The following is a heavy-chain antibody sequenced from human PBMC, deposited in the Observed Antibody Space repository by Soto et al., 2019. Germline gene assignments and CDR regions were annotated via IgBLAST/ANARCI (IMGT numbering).Heavy chain of an antibody. V-gene: IGHV3-23*01. D-gene: IGHD2-2*01. Sequence: GGSLRLSCAASGFTFTTYAMSWVRQAPGKGLEWVSAISGSGGSTYYADSVKGRFTISRDNSKNTLYLQMNSLRAEDTAVYYCAKDSHIVVVPALANWGQGTLVTVSS. CDR1: GFTFTTYA. J-gene: IGHJ4*02. CDR2: ISGSGGST. CDR3: AKDSHIVVVPALAN.